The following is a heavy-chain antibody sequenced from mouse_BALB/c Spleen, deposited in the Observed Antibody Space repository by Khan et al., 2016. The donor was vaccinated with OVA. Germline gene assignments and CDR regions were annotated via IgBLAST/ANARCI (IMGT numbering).Heavy chain of an antibody. CDR1: GYSITSDYA. CDR2: IKYSGST. D-gene: IGHD1-1*01. J-gene: IGHJ2*01. Sequence: EVQLQESGPGLVKPSQSLSLTCTVTGYSITSDYAWNWIRQFPGNKLEWMGYIKYSGSTSYSPSLKSRFSITRNTSKNQFFLQLSSATTEDTATDYCARSGTISSVVISDFDYWGQGTTLTVSA. V-gene: IGHV3-2*02. CDR3: ARSGTISSVVISDFDY.